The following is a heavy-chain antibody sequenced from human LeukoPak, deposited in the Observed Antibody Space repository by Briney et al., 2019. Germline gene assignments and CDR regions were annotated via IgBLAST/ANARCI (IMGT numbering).Heavy chain of an antibody. V-gene: IGHV3-7*01. J-gene: IGHJ4*02. D-gene: IGHD3-9*01. CDR2: IKQDGSEK. CDR1: GFTFSSYW. CDR3: ASLLYYDILTGAFDY. Sequence: GGSLRLSCAASGFTFSSYWMSWVRQAPGKGLEWVANIKQDGSEKYYVDSVKGRFTISRDNAKNSLYLQMNSLRAEDTAVYYCASLLYYDILTGAFDYWGQGTLVTVSS.